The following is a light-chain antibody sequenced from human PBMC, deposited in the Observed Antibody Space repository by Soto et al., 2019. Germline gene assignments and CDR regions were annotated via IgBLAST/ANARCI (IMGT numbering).Light chain of an antibody. V-gene: IGKV4-1*01. CDR3: QQYYSPPLT. CDR2: WAS. CDR1: QNVLHSSNNKHS. Sequence: DIVMTQSPDSLAVSLGERATINCRSSQNVLHSSNNKHSLAWYQQKPGQPPKLLIYWASTRESGVSDRFSGRGSVTDYALTINSLQAEDFAVYDCQQYYSPPLTFGQWTKVEIK. J-gene: IGKJ1*01.